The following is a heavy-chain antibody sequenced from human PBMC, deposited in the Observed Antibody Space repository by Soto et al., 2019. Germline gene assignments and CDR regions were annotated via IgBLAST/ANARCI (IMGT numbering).Heavy chain of an antibody. CDR3: AKLLLAARPIDGMDV. D-gene: IGHD6-6*01. CDR2: IDPSDSYT. J-gene: IGHJ6*02. V-gene: IGHV5-10-1*01. CDR1: GYSFTSYW. Sequence: CKGSGYSFTSYWISWVRQMPGKGLEWMGRIDPSDSYTNYSPSFQGHVTISADKSISTASLQWSSLKASDTAMYYCAKLLLAARPIDGMDVWGQGTTVTVSS.